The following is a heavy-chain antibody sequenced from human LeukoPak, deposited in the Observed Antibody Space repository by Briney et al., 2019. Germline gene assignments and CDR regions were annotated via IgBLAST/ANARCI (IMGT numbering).Heavy chain of an antibody. CDR3: ARAEGIYYDSSGLPGGY. J-gene: IGHJ4*02. CDR1: GFTFSSYW. V-gene: IGHV3-7*01. Sequence: GGPLRLSCAASGFTFSSYWMSWVRQAPGKGLEWVANIKQDGSEKYYVDSVKGRFTISRDNAKNSLSLQMNSLRAEDTAVYYCARAEGIYYDSSGLPGGYWGQGTLVTVSS. CDR2: IKQDGSEK. D-gene: IGHD3-22*01.